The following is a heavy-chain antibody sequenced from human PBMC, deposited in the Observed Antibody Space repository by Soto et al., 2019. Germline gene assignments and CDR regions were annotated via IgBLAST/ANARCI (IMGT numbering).Heavy chain of an antibody. D-gene: IGHD2-21*02. Sequence: GASVKVSCKASGYTFATYDISWVRQATGQGLEWLGWMSPNGGYTGYAXKFQGRVTMXXNTSISTAYMELSSLRSEDTAVYYCARGVTAGVDYWGQGTLVTVSS. CDR2: MSPNGGYT. V-gene: IGHV1-8*01. CDR3: ARGVTAGVDY. J-gene: IGHJ4*02. CDR1: GYTFATYD.